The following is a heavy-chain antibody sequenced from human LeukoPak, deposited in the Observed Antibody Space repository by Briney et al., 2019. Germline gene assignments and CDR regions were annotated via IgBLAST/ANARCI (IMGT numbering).Heavy chain of an antibody. CDR3: AKDISLGSSWYSGGMDV. D-gene: IGHD6-13*01. J-gene: IGHJ6*02. Sequence: PGGSLRLSCVASGFTFSTYGMHWVRQAPGKGLEWVAFIRYDGSNEYLDSVKGRFTISRDNSKNTLYLQMNSLRAEDTALYYCAKDISLGSSWYSGGMDVWGQGTTVTVSS. CDR2: IRYDGSNE. CDR1: GFTFSTYG. V-gene: IGHV3-30*02.